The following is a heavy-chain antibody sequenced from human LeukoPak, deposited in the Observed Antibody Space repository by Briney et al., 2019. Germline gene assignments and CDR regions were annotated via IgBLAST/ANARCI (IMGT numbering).Heavy chain of an antibody. D-gene: IGHD3-22*01. CDR2: IIPIFGTA. Sequence: ASVKVSCKASGGTFSSYAISWVRQAPGQGLEWMGGIIPIFGTANYAQKFQGRVTITTDESTSTAYMELSSLRSEDMAVYYCARDRSGLYNWFDPWGQGTLVTVSS. CDR3: ARDRSGLYNWFDP. J-gene: IGHJ5*02. V-gene: IGHV1-69*05. CDR1: GGTFSSYA.